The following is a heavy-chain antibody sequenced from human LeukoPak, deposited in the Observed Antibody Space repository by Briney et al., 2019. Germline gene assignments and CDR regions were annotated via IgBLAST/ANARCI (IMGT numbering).Heavy chain of an antibody. Sequence: PGGSLRLSCAASGFTFSSYWMHWVRQAPGKGLVWVSHINGDESITDYADSVKGRFTISRDNSKNTLYLQMNSLRAEDTAVYYCASDSNCDWFDPWGQGTLVTVSS. CDR2: INGDESIT. CDR1: GFTFSSYW. J-gene: IGHJ5*02. D-gene: IGHD1-1*01. CDR3: ASDSNCDWFDP. V-gene: IGHV3-74*01.